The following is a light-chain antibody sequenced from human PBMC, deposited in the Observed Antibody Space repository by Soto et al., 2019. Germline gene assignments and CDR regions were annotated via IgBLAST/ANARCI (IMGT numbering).Light chain of an antibody. CDR2: YDN. V-gene: IGLV1-36*01. Sequence: QSVLTQPPSVSEAPRQRVTISCSGSSSNIGNNAVNWYQQLPGQAPKIVIYYDNLLTSGVSDRFSGSKSGISASLAISDLQSDDEADYYCASWDDSLNAYVF. CDR3: ASWDDSLNAYV. J-gene: IGLJ1*01. CDR1: SSNIGNNA.